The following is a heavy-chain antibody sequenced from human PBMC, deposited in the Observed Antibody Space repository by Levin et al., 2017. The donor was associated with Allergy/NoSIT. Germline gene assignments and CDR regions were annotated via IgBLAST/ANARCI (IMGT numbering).Heavy chain of an antibody. Sequence: GGSLRLSCAASGFTFSSYSMNWVRQAPGKGLEWVSSISSSSSYIYYADSVKGRFTISRDNAKNSLYLQMNSLRAEDTAVYYCARPLGHDFWSGYIGYYYYGMDVWGQGTTVTVSS. J-gene: IGHJ6*02. CDR2: ISSSSSYI. CDR1: GFTFSSYS. D-gene: IGHD3-3*01. V-gene: IGHV3-21*01. CDR3: ARPLGHDFWSGYIGYYYYGMDV.